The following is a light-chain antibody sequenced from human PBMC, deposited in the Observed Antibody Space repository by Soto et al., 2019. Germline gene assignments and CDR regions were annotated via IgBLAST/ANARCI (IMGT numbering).Light chain of an antibody. CDR2: EGT. J-gene: IGLJ3*02. CDR1: SSDVGTYDL. Sequence: QSARTQPASVSGSPGQSVTISCTGSSSDVGTYDLVSWYQQHPGKAPKILIYEGTKRPSGVSNRFSGSKSGNTASLTISGLQAEDEADYFCCSYAGFSTLVFGGGTKVTVL. CDR3: CSYAGFSTLV. V-gene: IGLV2-23*01.